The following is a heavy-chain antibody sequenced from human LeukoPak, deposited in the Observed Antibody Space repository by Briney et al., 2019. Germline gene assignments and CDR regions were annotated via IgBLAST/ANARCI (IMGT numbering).Heavy chain of an antibody. CDR1: GYATSNGYY. V-gene: IGHV4-38-2*02. CDR3: AREAYYTGKYLTDP. D-gene: IGHD1-26*01. J-gene: IGHJ5*02. Sequence: SETLSLTCTVSGYATSNGYYWAWIRQPPGKGLEWIGTLSHGGGTYYNPSLNSRVTISADTSKNQLSLRLSSVTAADTAVYYCAREAYYTGKYLTDPWGQGTLVTVSS. CDR2: LSHGGGT.